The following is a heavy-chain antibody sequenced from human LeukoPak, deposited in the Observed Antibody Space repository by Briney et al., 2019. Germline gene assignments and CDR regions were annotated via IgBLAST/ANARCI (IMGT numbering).Heavy chain of an antibody. Sequence: GGSLRSSGAAPGFTFSSYGMPWFRQAPGKGLKGVAVIWYDGINKNYEDSVKGRFTISRDNSKNTLYLQMNSLRAEDTAVYYCARDLRRHCSGGSCYRGYYYYGMDVWGQGTTVTVSS. CDR3: ARDLRRHCSGGSCYRGYYYYGMDV. CDR2: IWYDGINK. V-gene: IGHV3-33*01. D-gene: IGHD2-15*01. CDR1: GFTFSSYG. J-gene: IGHJ6*02.